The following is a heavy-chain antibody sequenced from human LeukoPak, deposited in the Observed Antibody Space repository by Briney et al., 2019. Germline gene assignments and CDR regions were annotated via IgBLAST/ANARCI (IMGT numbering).Heavy chain of an antibody. CDR3: ARDGGSLWFGELLDY. D-gene: IGHD3-10*01. Sequence: SVKVSCKASGGTFSSYAISWVRQAPGQGLEWMGRIIPILGIANYAQMFQGRDTITADKSTSTAYMELSSLRSEDTAVYYCARDGGSLWFGELLDYWGQGTLVTVSS. V-gene: IGHV1-69*04. CDR2: IIPILGIA. J-gene: IGHJ4*02. CDR1: GGTFSSYA.